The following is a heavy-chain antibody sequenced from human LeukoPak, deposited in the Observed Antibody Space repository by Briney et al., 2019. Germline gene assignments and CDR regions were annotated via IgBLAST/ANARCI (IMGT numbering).Heavy chain of an antibody. CDR2: IKQDGSGK. CDR1: GFTFSSYW. CDR3: ASTGYCSGGSCHMGWY. Sequence: GGSLRLSCAASGFTFSSYWMSWGRQAPGKGLEWVANIKQDGSGKYYVDSLNGQFTISRSNAENSLYLQMNSLRAEDTAVYYCASTGYCSGGSCHMGWYWGQGTLVTVSS. V-gene: IGHV3-7*01. J-gene: IGHJ4*02. D-gene: IGHD2-15*01.